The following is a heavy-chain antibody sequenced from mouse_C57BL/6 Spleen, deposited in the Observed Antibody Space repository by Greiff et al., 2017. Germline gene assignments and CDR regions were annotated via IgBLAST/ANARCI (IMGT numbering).Heavy chain of an antibody. V-gene: IGHV1-26*01. CDR1: GFTFTDYY. D-gene: IGHD1-1*01. Sequence: EVQLQQSGPELVKPGASVKISCKASGFTFTDYYMNWVKQSHGKRLEWIGDINPNYGGTSYNQKFKGKATLTVDKSSSTAYMKLRRLTSEDTAVYYCASLLITTVVGTGAMDYWGQGTSVTVSS. J-gene: IGHJ4*01. CDR2: INPNYGGT. CDR3: ASLLITTVVGTGAMDY.